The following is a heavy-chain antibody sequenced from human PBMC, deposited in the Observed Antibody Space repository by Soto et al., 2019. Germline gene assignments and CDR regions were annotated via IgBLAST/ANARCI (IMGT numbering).Heavy chain of an antibody. CDR2: IYYSGST. D-gene: IGHD6-13*01. CDR1: GVTVSSGSYY. CDR3: ARGIAAAEPVDFQH. Sequence: SETLSLTCTVSGVTVSSGSYYWSWIRQPPGKGLEWIGYIYYSGSTNYNPSLKSRVTISVDTSKNQFSLKLSSVPAADTAVYYCARGIAAAEPVDFQHWGQGTLVTVSS. V-gene: IGHV4-61*01. J-gene: IGHJ1*01.